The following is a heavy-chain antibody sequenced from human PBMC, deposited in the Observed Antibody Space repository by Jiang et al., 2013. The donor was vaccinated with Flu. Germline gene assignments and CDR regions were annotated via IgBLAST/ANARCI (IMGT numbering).Heavy chain of an antibody. CDR2: SGNT. Sequence: SGNTGYAQKFQGRVTMTRNTSISTAYMELSSLRSEDTAVYYCARGRVGFDYWGQGTLVTVSS. J-gene: IGHJ4*02. CDR3: ARGRVGFDY. D-gene: IGHD1-26*01. V-gene: IGHV1-8*01.